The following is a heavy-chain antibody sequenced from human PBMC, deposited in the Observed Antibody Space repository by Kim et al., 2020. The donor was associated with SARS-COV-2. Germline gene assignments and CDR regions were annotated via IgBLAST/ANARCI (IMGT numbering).Heavy chain of an antibody. V-gene: IGHV3-23*01. CDR1: GFTFSNDV. Sequence: GGSLRLSCIGSGFTFSNDVMRWVRQAPGKGMEWVSSISANGAGTSFIDAVKGRFTDSRENTKNTLHLLMNNLRAEDTAVYCCAKGGVEMPKARGYFEYWGQAVLVPVSS. D-gene: IGHD3-3*01. CDR3: AKGGVEMPKARGYFEY. CDR2: ISANGAGT. J-gene: IGHJ4*02.